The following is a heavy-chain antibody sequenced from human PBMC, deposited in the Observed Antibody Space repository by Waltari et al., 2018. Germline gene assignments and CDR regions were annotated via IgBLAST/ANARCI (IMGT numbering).Heavy chain of an antibody. Sequence: QVQLVESGGGVVQPGRSLRLSCAASGFTFSSYGMHWVRQAPGQGLEWVAVIWYDGSNKYYADSVKGRFTISRDNSKNTLYLQMNSLRAEETAMYYCAKDRRLMVYAIDYYMDVWGKGTTVTVSS. CDR3: AKDRRLMVYAIDYYMDV. V-gene: IGHV3-30*18. J-gene: IGHJ6*03. D-gene: IGHD2-8*01. CDR2: IWYDGSNK. CDR1: GFTFSSYG.